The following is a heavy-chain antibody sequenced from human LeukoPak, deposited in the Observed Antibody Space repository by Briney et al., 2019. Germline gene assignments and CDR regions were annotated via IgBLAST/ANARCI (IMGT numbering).Heavy chain of an antibody. V-gene: IGHV3-48*03. Sequence: GGSLRLSCAASGFTFSSYEMNWVRQAPGKGLEWVSYISSSGSTMYYADSVKGRFTISRDNAKNSLYLQMNSLRAEDTAVYYCAELGITMIGGVWGKGTTVTTSS. J-gene: IGHJ6*04. CDR2: ISSSGSTM. CDR3: AELGITMIGGV. D-gene: IGHD3-10*02. CDR1: GFTFSSYE.